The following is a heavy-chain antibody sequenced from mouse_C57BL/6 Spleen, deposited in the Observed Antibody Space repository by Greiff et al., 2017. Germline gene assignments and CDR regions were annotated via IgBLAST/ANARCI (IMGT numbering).Heavy chain of an antibody. CDR1: GYTFTSYW. CDR3: ARGITTGYWYYDV. J-gene: IGHJ1*03. V-gene: IGHV1-53*01. Sequence: VQLQQPGTELVKPGASVKLSCKASGYTFTSYWMHWVKQRPGQGLEWIGNINPSNGGTNYNEKFQSKATLTVDKSSSTAYMQLSSLTSEDSAVYYCARGITTGYWYYDVWGTGTTVTVSS. D-gene: IGHD1-1*01. CDR2: INPSNGGT.